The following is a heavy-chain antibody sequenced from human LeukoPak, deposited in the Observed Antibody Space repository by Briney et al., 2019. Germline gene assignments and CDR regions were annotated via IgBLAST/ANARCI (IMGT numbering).Heavy chain of an antibody. J-gene: IGHJ4*02. V-gene: IGHV4-39*01. CDR3: AGGQGAARRMSDS. Sequence: SETLSLACTVSGGSISSSSYGWGWIRQPPGKGLEWSGSIYYSGSTYYNPSLKRRVTISVDTSKNQFSLKLSSVTAADTAVYYCAGGQGAARRMSDSWGQGTLVTVSS. D-gene: IGHD6-6*01. CDR2: IYYSGST. CDR1: GGSISSSSYG.